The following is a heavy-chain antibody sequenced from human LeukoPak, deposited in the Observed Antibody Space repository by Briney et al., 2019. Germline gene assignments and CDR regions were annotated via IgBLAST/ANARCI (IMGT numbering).Heavy chain of an antibody. CDR2: INYGGST. CDR1: GGSITSDSYF. D-gene: IGHD4-17*01. Sequence: SETLSLTCTVSGGSITSDSYFWGWIRQPPWKGLEWIGSINYGGSTYHNPSLKSRVTLSVDTSKDYFSLGLSSVTAADTAVYYCARAKAAYGYYFDYWGQGILVTVSS. V-gene: IGHV4-39*07. J-gene: IGHJ4*02. CDR3: ARAKAAYGYYFDY.